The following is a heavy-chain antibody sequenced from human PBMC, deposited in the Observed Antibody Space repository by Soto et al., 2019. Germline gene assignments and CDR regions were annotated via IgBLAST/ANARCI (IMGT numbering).Heavy chain of an antibody. D-gene: IGHD3-3*01. Sequence: GGSLRLSCAASGFTFSSYWMSWVRQAPGKGLEWVANIKQDGSEKYYVDSVKGRFTISRDNAKNSLYLQMNSLRAEDTAVYYCAVLPYYDFWSGYYDYFDYWGQGTLVTVSS. CDR2: IKQDGSEK. CDR1: GFTFSSYW. J-gene: IGHJ4*02. V-gene: IGHV3-7*01. CDR3: AVLPYYDFWSGYYDYFDY.